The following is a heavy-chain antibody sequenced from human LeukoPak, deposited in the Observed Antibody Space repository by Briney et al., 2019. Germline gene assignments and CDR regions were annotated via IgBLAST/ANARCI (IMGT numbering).Heavy chain of an antibody. CDR1: GGTFSSYA. Sequence: ASVKVSCKASGGTFSSYAISWVRQAPGQGLEWMGRIIPILGIANYAQKFQGRVTMTRDMSTSTVYMELSSLRSEDTAVYYCARDPPPSRYSYGQYYFDYWGQGTLVTVSS. J-gene: IGHJ4*02. V-gene: IGHV1-69*04. CDR3: ARDPPPSRYSYGQYYFDY. CDR2: IIPILGIA. D-gene: IGHD5-18*01.